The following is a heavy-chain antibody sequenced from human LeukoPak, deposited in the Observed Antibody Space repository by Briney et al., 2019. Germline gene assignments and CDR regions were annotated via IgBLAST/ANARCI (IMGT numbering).Heavy chain of an antibody. CDR1: GYSFTSYW. CDR2: IYPGDSDT. D-gene: IGHD5-18*01. CDR3: ARQDTAMENWFDP. V-gene: IGHV5-51*01. J-gene: IGHJ5*02. Sequence: GASVKVSCKGSGYSFTSYWIGWVRQMPGKGLEWMGIIYPGDSDTRYSPSFQGQVTISADKSISTAYLQWSSLKASDTAMYYCARQDTAMENWFDPWGQGTLVTVSS.